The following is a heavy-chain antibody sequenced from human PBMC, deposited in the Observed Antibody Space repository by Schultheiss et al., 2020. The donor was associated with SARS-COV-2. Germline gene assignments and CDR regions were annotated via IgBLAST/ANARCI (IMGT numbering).Heavy chain of an antibody. Sequence: SETLSLTCTVSGGSISSYYWSWIRQPPGKGLEWIGYIYYKGSTNYNPSLKSRVTISVDTSKNQFSLKLSSVTAADTAVYYCARSRGIYSGPFDPWGQGTLVTVSS. CDR1: GGSISSYY. CDR2: IYYKGST. D-gene: IGHD5-12*01. J-gene: IGHJ5*02. CDR3: ARSRGIYSGPFDP. V-gene: IGHV4-59*12.